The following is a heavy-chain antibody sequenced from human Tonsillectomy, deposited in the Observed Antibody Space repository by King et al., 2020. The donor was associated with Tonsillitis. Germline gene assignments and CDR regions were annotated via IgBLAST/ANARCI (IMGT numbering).Heavy chain of an antibody. CDR1: GGIFSSYV. D-gene: IGHD4-17*01. CDR3: ARDRTPPVTFDH. CDR2: IIPMFGTA. J-gene: IGHJ4*02. V-gene: IGHV1-69*01. Sequence: VQLVQSGAEVKKPGSSVKVSCKASGGIFSSYVISWVRQAPGQGLEWMGGIIPMFGTANYAQKFQGRVTITADECTSTAYMELSSLRSEDTAVYYCARDRTPPVTFDHWGQGTLVTVSS.